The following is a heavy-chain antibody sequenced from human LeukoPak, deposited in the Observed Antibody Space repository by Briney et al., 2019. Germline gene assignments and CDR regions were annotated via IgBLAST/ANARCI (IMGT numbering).Heavy chain of an antibody. CDR2: IYYSGTT. V-gene: IGHV4-30-4*01. CDR1: GASISSGDYY. CDR3: ARDRDGGYGDYFDH. Sequence: SETLSLTCTVSGASISSGDYYWSWIRQPPGKGLEWIGYIYYSGTTNYNPSLKTRVTISVDTSKNQFSLKLSSVSAADTTVYYCARDRDGGYGDYFDHWGQGTLVTVSS. D-gene: IGHD4-17*01. J-gene: IGHJ4*02.